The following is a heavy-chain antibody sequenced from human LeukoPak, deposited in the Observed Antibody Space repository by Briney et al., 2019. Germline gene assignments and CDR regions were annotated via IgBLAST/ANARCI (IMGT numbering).Heavy chain of an antibody. CDR3: ARVRVSGTYLYYFDF. J-gene: IGHJ4*02. CDR2: ILTSGTT. V-gene: IGHV4-4*09. D-gene: IGHD3-10*01. CDR1: GGSISNDH. Sequence: SETLPLTCNVSGGSISNDHWSWIRQPPGKELEWIGYILTSGTTNYNPSLKSRVAILVDTSKNQVSLKLSSVTAADTAIYFCARVRVSGTYLYYFDFWGQGILVTVSS.